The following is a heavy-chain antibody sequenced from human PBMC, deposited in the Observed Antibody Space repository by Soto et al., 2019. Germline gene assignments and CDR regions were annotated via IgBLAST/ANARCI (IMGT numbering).Heavy chain of an antibody. Sequence: QVQLQESGPGLVKPSQTLSLTCTVSGGSISSGGYYWSWIRQHPGKGLEWIGYIYYSGSTYYNPSLKSRVTISVDSSKNPFSPKLSSVTAADTAVYYCARVQLGRDWNYVLGYYYYGMDVWGQGTTVTVSS. D-gene: IGHD1-7*01. J-gene: IGHJ6*02. CDR2: IYYSGST. CDR1: GGSISSGGYY. CDR3: ARVQLGRDWNYVLGYYYYGMDV. V-gene: IGHV4-31*03.